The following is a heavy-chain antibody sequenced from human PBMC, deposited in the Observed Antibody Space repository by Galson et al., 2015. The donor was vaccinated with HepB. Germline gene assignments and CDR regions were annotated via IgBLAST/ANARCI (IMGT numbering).Heavy chain of an antibody. D-gene: IGHD3-10*01. CDR2: INAGNGNT. CDR3: AREAGYGSGSYPPYYYYYYGMDV. Sequence: SVKVSCKASGYTFTSYAMHWVRQAPGQRLEWMGWINAGNGNTKYSQRFQGRVTFTTDTSASTAYMELSSLRSEDTAVFYCAREAGYGSGSYPPYYYYYYGMDVWGQGTTVTVSS. V-gene: IGHV1-3*01. J-gene: IGHJ6*02. CDR1: GYTFTSYA.